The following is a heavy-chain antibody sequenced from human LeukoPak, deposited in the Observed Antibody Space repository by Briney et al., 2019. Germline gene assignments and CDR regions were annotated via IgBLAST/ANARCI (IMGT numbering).Heavy chain of an antibody. CDR3: ARVVGQGTAMPSRDFFDY. J-gene: IGHJ4*02. V-gene: IGHV1-2*02. CDR1: GYTSTDYW. CDR2: IKPTTGKT. Sequence: GASVKVSCKASGYTSTDYWIHWVRQAPGQGLEWMGWIKPTTGKTDSAQKFQGRFTVTRDTSISTVYMDLSSLRSDDTAIYYCARVVGQGTAMPSRDFFDYWGQGTLVTVSS. D-gene: IGHD5-18*01.